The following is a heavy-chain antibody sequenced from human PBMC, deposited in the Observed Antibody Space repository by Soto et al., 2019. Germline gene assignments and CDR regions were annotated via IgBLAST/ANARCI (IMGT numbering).Heavy chain of an antibody. V-gene: IGHV3-23*01. CDR2: ISGSGGST. CDR1: GFTFSSYA. J-gene: IGHJ3*02. D-gene: IGHD6-19*01. Sequence: GESLKISCAASGFTFSSYAMSWVRQAPGKGLEWVSAISGSGGSTYYADSVKGRFTISRDNSKNTLYLQMNSLRAEDTAVYYCAKELILDYSSGWDAFDIWGQGTMVTVSS. CDR3: AKELILDYSSGWDAFDI.